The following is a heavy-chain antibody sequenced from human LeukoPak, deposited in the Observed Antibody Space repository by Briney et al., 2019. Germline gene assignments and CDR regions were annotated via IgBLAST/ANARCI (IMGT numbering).Heavy chain of an antibody. V-gene: IGHV3-74*01. D-gene: IGHD4-17*01. CDR1: GFTITNSW. J-gene: IGHJ5*01. Sequence: GGSLRLSCAASGFTITNSWMLWVRHAPGKGLVWVSRISSGGSSLDYADSVKGRFTISRDIAKNTLYLQMSSLRPEDTAVYYCAREADNGDYPMNSWGHGTLVSVSS. CDR3: AREADNGDYPMNS. CDR2: ISSGGSSL.